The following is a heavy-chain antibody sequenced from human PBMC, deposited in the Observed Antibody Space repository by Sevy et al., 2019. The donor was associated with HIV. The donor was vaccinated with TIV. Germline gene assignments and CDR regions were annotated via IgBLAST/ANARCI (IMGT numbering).Heavy chain of an antibody. CDR1: GFTFSSYW. V-gene: IGHV3-7*03. D-gene: IGHD2-2*01. J-gene: IGHJ6*02. Sequence: GGSLRLSCGGSGFTFSSYWMSWVRQAPGKGLEWVANIKKDGSERYYVDSVKGRFTISRDNAKKSLYLQMHSLRTEDTAVYYCARDCSSSTCLWGLDVWGQWTTVTVSS. CDR3: ARDCSSSTCLWGLDV. CDR2: IKKDGSER.